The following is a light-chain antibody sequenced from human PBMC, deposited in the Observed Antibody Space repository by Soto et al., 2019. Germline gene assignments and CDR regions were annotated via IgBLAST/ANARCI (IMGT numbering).Light chain of an antibody. Sequence: EIVLTQSPCTLSLSPGERATLSCRASQSIHTSLAWYQQKSGKPPRLVIYDSTLRANGVPDRFGGSRSGTEFTLTINSLEPEDFAVYYCQQRNVWPPITFGQGTRLEIK. V-gene: IGKV3-11*01. J-gene: IGKJ5*01. CDR2: DST. CDR3: QQRNVWPPIT. CDR1: QSIHTS.